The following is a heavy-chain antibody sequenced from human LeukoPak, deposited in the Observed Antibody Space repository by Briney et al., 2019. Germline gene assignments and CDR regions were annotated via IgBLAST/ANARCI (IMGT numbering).Heavy chain of an antibody. CDR1: GFTFGDYA. D-gene: IGHD1-26*01. CDR2: IRSKTSGGTT. Sequence: GRSLRLSCTVSGFTFGDYAMSWVRQAPGKGLDWIGFIRSKTSGGTTEYAASVKGRFTILRDDSKSIAYLQINSLKTEDTAVYYCTRGDGSGSYWGQGTPVTVSS. V-gene: IGHV3-49*04. CDR3: TRGDGSGSY. J-gene: IGHJ4*02.